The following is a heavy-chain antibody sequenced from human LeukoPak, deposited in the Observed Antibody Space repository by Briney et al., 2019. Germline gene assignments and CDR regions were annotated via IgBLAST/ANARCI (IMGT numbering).Heavy chain of an antibody. CDR3: AXXQEAFDY. CDR2: IYPRDGST. J-gene: IGHJ4*02. V-gene: IGHV1-46*01. Sequence: ASVKVSCKASGYSFTSNYIHWVRQAPGQGLEWMGMIYPRDGSTSYAQKFQGRVTVTRDTSTSTVHMELSGLRSEDTAVYYCAXXQEAFDYWGQGTLVTVSS. CDR1: GYSFTSNY.